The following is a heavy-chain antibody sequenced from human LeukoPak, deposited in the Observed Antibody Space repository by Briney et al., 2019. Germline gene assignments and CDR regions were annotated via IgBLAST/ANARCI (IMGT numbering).Heavy chain of an antibody. V-gene: IGHV4-61*01. CDR1: GGSVSIGRYQ. CDR2: IQYNGPP. CDR3: ARRKADRPRNYYIDY. D-gene: IGHD6-6*01. Sequence: SETLSLTCTVSGGSVSIGRYQWSWVRQPPGPGLEWIGDIQYNGPPAYNPSLQNRVIILRDESKNQFSLRLSSVTAADTAVYFCARRKADRPRNYYIDYWGQGILVTVSS. J-gene: IGHJ4*02.